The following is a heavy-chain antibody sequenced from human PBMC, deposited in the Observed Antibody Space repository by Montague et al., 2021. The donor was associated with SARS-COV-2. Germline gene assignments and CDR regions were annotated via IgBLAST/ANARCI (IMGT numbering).Heavy chain of an antibody. V-gene: IGHV3-7*01. J-gene: IGHJ4*02. D-gene: IGHD4/OR15-4a*01. CDR1: GFTFNNYW. CDR3: ATLIYRYGAFDY. Sequence: SLRLSCAASGFTFNNYWMNWVRQTPGKGLEWVANIKQDGSEAYYMDSVKGRFTISRDNAKKSLHLQMNRLRDEDTAVYYYATLIYRYGAFDYWGQGTLVIVSS. CDR2: IKQDGSEA.